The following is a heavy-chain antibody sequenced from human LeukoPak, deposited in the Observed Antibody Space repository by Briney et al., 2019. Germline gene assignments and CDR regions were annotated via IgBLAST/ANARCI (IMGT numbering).Heavy chain of an antibody. J-gene: IGHJ4*02. CDR3: ARDALSLGESADY. CDR2: ISSSGSHI. Sequence: GGSLRLSCAASGFTFSSYSMDWVRQAPGKGLEWVSSISSSGSHIYYADSVKGRITISRDNAKNSVYLQMNSLRAEDTAVYYCARDALSLGESADYWGQGTLVAVSS. V-gene: IGHV3-21*01. D-gene: IGHD3-16*01. CDR1: GFTFSSYS.